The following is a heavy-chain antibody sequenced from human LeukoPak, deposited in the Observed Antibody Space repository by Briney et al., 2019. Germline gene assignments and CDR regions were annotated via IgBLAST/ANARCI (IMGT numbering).Heavy chain of an antibody. D-gene: IGHD3-22*01. CDR1: GYTFTGYY. CDR2: INPNSGGT. V-gene: IGHV1-2*02. Sequence: ASVKVSCKASGYTFTGYYMRWVRQAPGQGLEWMGWINPNSGGTNYAQKFQGRVTMTRDTSISTAYMELSRLRSDDTAVYYCARGPLKRYDSSGYYGYWGQGTLVTVSS. J-gene: IGHJ4*02. CDR3: ARGPLKRYDSSGYYGY.